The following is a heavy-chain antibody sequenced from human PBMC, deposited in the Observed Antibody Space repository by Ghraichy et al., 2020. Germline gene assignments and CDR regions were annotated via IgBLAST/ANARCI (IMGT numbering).Heavy chain of an antibody. V-gene: IGHV4-4*02. D-gene: IGHD2-21*01. Sequence: SETLSLTCAVSGGSISSSNWWSWVRQPPGKGLEWIGEIYHSGSTNYNPSLKSRVTISVDKSKNQFSLKLSSVTAADTAVYYCARPTGVVSERDYYYYYGMDVWGQGTTVTVSS. CDR3: ARPTGVVSERDYYYYYGMDV. J-gene: IGHJ6*02. CDR1: GGSISSSNW. CDR2: IYHSGST.